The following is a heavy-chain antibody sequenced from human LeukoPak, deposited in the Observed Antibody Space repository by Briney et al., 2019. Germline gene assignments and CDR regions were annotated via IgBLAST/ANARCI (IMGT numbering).Heavy chain of an antibody. CDR3: ARNPYYDFWSGYPLPPIFDY. Sequence: PSETLSLTCTVSGGSISSSSYYWGWIRQPPGKGLEWIGSIYYSGSTYYNPSLKSRVTICVDTSKNQFSLKLSSVTAADTAVYYCARNPYYDFWSGYPLPPIFDYWGQGTLVTVSS. D-gene: IGHD3-3*01. CDR1: GGSISSSSYY. CDR2: IYYSGST. V-gene: IGHV4-39*01. J-gene: IGHJ4*02.